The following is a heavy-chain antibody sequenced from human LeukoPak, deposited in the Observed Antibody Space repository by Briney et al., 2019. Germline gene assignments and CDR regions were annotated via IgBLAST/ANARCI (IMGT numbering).Heavy chain of an antibody. J-gene: IGHJ4*02. CDR3: VREDTPATANY. D-gene: IGHD2-21*02. CDR1: GFTVSSNY. Sequence: GSLRLSCVVSGFTVSSNYMSWVRQAPGKGLEWVSVLYSGGNTYHADSVKGRFTISRDNSKNTLYLQMNSLRPGDTAVYYCVREDTPATANYWGQGTLVTISS. CDR2: LYSGGNT. V-gene: IGHV3-53*01.